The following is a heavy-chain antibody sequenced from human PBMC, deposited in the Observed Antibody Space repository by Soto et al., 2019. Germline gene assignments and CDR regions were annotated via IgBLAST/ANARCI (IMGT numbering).Heavy chain of an antibody. CDR3: AVDIVVVPAADRGDAFDI. Sequence: GASVKVSCKASGYTFTSYYMHWVRQAPGQGLEWMGIINPSGGSTSYAQKFQGRVTMTRDTSTSTVYMELSSLRSEDTAVYYCAVDIVVVPAADRGDAFDIWRQGTMVTVSS. V-gene: IGHV1-46*01. D-gene: IGHD2-2*01. CDR1: GYTFTSYY. J-gene: IGHJ3*02. CDR2: INPSGGST.